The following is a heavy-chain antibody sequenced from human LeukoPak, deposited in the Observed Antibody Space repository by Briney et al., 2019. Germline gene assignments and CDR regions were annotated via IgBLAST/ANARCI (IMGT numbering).Heavy chain of an antibody. CDR1: GLTFRTTW. CDR3: ATARNFRFEY. CDR2: MNGEGTTI. Sequence: GGSLRLSCATSGLTFRTTWMHWVRQAPGKGLMWVSRMNGEGTTIDYADSVKGRFTVSRDYAKNALFLQMNNLRTEDTALYFCATARNFRFEYWGQGSLVIVSA. J-gene: IGHJ4*02. V-gene: IGHV3-74*01. D-gene: IGHD1-7*01.